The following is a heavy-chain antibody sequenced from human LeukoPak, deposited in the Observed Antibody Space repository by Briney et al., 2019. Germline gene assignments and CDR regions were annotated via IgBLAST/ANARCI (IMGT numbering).Heavy chain of an antibody. CDR1: GYTFTDYY. J-gene: IGHJ4*02. Sequence: ASVKVSCKASGYTFTDYYIHWVRQAPGQGLEWMGQFNPNSGRRAYAQRFQGRFAMTWDTSITTAYLELSSLRSDDMAIYYCARDVAPDGQWIFGFWGQGTLVTVPS. D-gene: IGHD5-24*01. CDR2: FNPNSGRR. CDR3: ARDVAPDGQWIFGF. V-gene: IGHV1-2*06.